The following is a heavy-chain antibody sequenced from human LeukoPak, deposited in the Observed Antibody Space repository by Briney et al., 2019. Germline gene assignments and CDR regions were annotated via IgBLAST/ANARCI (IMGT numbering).Heavy chain of an antibody. D-gene: IGHD6-13*01. CDR1: GGSISSYY. Sequence: PSETLSLTCTVSGGSISSYYWSWIRQPPGKGLEWIGRIYTSGSTNYNPSLKSRVTMSVDTSKNQFSLKLSSVTAADTAVYYCAREGSSSWYGWFDPWGQGTLVTVSS. CDR3: AREGSSSWYGWFDP. CDR2: IYTSGST. V-gene: IGHV4-4*07. J-gene: IGHJ5*02.